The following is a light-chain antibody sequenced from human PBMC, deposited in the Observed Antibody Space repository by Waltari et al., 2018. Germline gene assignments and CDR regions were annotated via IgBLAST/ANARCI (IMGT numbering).Light chain of an antibody. Sequence: EIVLTQSPDTLSLSPGERATLSCRASQSVSSSYLAWYQQKPGQAPRLLIYGASSRATGIPDRFSGSESGTDFTLTISRLEPEDFAVYYCQQYDNSPWTFGQGTKVEIK. CDR3: QQYDNSPWT. CDR1: QSVSSSY. V-gene: IGKV3-20*01. CDR2: GAS. J-gene: IGKJ1*01.